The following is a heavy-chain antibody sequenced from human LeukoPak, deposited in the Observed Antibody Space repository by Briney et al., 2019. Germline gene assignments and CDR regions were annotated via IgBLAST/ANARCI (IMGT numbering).Heavy chain of an antibody. D-gene: IGHD3-10*01. CDR3: ATGGTMVRGVIITY. CDR2: IYSGGST. V-gene: IGHV3-53*01. J-gene: IGHJ4*02. CDR1: GFTVSSNY. Sequence: GGSLRLSCAASGFTVSSNYMSGVRQAPGKGLEWVSVIYSGGSTYYANSVKGRFTISRDNSKNTLYLQMNSLRAEDTAVYYCATGGTMVRGVIITYWGQGTLVTVSS.